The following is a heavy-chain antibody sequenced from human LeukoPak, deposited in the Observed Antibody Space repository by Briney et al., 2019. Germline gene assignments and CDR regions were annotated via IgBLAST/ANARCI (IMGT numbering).Heavy chain of an antibody. Sequence: ASVKVSCKASGGTFSSYAISWVRQAPGQGLEWMGGIIPIFGTANYAQKFQGRVTITTDESTSTAYMELSSLRSEDTAVYYRARYPPRGAFDIWGQGTMVTVSS. D-gene: IGHD3-10*01. CDR1: GGTFSSYA. CDR3: ARYPPRGAFDI. CDR2: IIPIFGTA. J-gene: IGHJ3*02. V-gene: IGHV1-69*05.